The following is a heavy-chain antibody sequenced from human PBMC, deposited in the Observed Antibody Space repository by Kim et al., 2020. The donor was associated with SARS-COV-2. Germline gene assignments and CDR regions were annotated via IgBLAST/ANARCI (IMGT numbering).Heavy chain of an antibody. J-gene: IGHJ4*01. D-gene: IGHD1-1*01. CDR2: T. V-gene: IGHV1-3*01. CDR3: ARDGTTRNGGYYFDY. Sequence: TKPLQKFRGRVSITRDTSASTAFMELSSLTSEDTAIYYCARDGTTRNGGYYFDYWGQGALVTVSS.